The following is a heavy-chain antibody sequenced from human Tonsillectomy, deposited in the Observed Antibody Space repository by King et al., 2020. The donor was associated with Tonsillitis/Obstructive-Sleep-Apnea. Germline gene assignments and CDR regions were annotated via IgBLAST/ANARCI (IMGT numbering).Heavy chain of an antibody. J-gene: IGHJ3*02. V-gene: IGHV1-18*01. CDR2: ISAYNGNT. CDR1: GYTFTSYG. D-gene: IGHD1-14*01. CDR3: GREEAGNLGPFDI. Sequence: QLVQSGAEVKKPGASVKVSCKASGYTFTSYGVSWVRQAPGQGLEWMGWISAYNGNTNYAQKLQGSVTMTTDTSTSTAYMELRSLRADDTAVDSWGREEAGNLGPFDIWGQGTMVTVSS.